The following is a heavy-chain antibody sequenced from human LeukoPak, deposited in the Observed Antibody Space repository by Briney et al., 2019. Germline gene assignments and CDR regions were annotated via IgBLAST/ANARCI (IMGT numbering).Heavy chain of an antibody. D-gene: IGHD1-7*01. J-gene: IGHJ4*02. V-gene: IGHV3-21*01. CDR3: AKDSRNYFSPDY. CDR1: GFTFSSYS. CDR2: ISSSSSYI. Sequence: GGSLRLSCAASGFTFSSYSMNWVRQAPGKGLEWVSSISSSSSYIYYADSVKGRFTISRDNSKNTLYLQMNSLRAEDTAVYYCAKDSRNYFSPDYWGQGTLVTVSS.